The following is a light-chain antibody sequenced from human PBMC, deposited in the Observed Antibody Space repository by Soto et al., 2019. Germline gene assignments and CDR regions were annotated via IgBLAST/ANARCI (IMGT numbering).Light chain of an antibody. Sequence: DIQMTQSPSTLSGSVGDRFTITCRASQTISSWLAWYQQKPGKAPKLLIYKASTLKSGVPSRFSGSGSGTDFTLTISRLEPEDFAVYFCQQYGRSPRTFGQGTKVDI. J-gene: IGKJ1*01. CDR3: QQYGRSPRT. CDR2: KAS. CDR1: QTISSW. V-gene: IGKV1-5*03.